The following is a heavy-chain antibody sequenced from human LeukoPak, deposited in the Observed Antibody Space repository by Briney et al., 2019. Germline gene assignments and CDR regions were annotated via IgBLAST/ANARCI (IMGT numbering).Heavy chain of an antibody. J-gene: IGHJ4*02. CDR2: ISGSGGST. D-gene: IGHD3-22*01. CDR1: GFTFSNYA. Sequence: GGSLRLSCAASGFTFSNYAMSWVRQAPGKGLEWVSAISGSGGSTYYADSVKGRFTISRDNSKNTLYLQMNSLRAEDTAVYYCAKVEGSGYYYFDYWGQGTLVTVSS. CDR3: AKVEGSGYYYFDY. V-gene: IGHV3-23*01.